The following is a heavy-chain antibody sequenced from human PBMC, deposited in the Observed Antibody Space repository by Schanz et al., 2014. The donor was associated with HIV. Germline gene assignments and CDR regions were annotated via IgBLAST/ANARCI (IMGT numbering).Heavy chain of an antibody. Sequence: VQLQQWGAGLLKPSETLSLTCAVYGGSLSGYYWTWIRQPPGKGLEWIGEIYHSGSTNYNPSLKSRVTISVDTSKNQFSLKLASVTAADTAVYYCGRYDSPVVDVWGQGTTVIVSS. CDR2: IYHSGST. CDR1: GGSLSGYY. CDR3: GRYDSPVVDV. J-gene: IGHJ6*02. V-gene: IGHV4-34*06. D-gene: IGHD2-15*01.